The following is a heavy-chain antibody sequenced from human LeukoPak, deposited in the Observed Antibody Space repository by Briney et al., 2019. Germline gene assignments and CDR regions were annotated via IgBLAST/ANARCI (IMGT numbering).Heavy chain of an antibody. V-gene: IGHV1-69*06. CDR1: GCTFSSYA. D-gene: IGHD2-15*01. CDR2: IIPIFGTA. Sequence: SVKVSFKGTGCTFSSYAFSWVRQPPAQGLEWMGGIIPIFGTATYAQKFQGRVTITADKSTSTAYMELSSLRSEDTAVYYCARAHEYCSGSSCYYYYMDVWGKGTTVTVAS. CDR3: ARAHEYCSGSSCYYYYMDV. J-gene: IGHJ6*03.